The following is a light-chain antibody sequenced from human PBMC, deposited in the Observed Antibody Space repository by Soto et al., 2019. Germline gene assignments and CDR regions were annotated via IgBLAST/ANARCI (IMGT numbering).Light chain of an antibody. CDR2: LNSDGSH. V-gene: IGLV4-69*01. Sequence: LVLTESPSASASLGASVKLTCTLSSGHSSNAIAWHQQQPQKGPRFLMKLNSDGSHSKGDGIPDRFSGSSSGAERDLTISSLQSEDEADYYCQTWGTGIRAFGGGTKLTVL. CDR3: QTWGTGIRA. CDR1: SGHSSNA. J-gene: IGLJ2*01.